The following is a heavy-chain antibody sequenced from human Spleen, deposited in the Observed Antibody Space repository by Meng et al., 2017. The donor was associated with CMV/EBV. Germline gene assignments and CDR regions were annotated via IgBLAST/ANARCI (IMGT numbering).Heavy chain of an antibody. V-gene: IGHV3-21*01. J-gene: IGHJ4*02. D-gene: IGHD5-18*01. CDR2: ISSSSSYI. Sequence: EVPLLESGGGLVKPGGSLRLSCAASGFTFSSYSMNWVRQAPGKGLEWVSSISSSSSYIYYADSVKGRFTISRDNAKNSLYLQMNSLRAEDTAVYYCARTESWIQLWFDYWGQGTLVTVSS. CDR3: ARTESWIQLWFDY. CDR1: GFTFSSYS.